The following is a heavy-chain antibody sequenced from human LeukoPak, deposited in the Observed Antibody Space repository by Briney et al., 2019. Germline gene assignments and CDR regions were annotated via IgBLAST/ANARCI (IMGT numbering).Heavy chain of an antibody. CDR2: ISYDGSNK. CDR1: GFTFSRSA. Sequence: PGGSLRLSCAASGFTFSRSAMHWVRQAPGRGLEWVALISYDGSNKYYADSVKGRLTISRDNSKNTLYLQMNSLRAEDTAVYYCARTPEAYSSGYYGDSYYFDYWGQGTLVTVSS. CDR3: ARTPEAYSSGYYGDSYYFDY. J-gene: IGHJ4*02. D-gene: IGHD3-22*01. V-gene: IGHV3-30*04.